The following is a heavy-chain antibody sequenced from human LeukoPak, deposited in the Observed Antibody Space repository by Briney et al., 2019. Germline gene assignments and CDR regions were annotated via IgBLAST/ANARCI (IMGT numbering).Heavy chain of an antibody. Sequence: GGSLRLSCAASGFTFSSYGMHWVRQTPCKGLEWVTVISSDGSTKYYADSVKGRFSISRNNSKNTLYLEMNSLRAEDTAVYYCARYSSGIFDYWGQGTLVTVSS. J-gene: IGHJ4*02. CDR1: GFTFSSYG. CDR3: ARYSSGIFDY. CDR2: ISSDGSTK. D-gene: IGHD6-19*01. V-gene: IGHV3-30*03.